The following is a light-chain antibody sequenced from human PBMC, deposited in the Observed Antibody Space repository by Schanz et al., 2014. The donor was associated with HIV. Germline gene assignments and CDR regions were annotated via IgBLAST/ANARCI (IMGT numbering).Light chain of an antibody. V-gene: IGKV3-20*01. CDR2: GAS. Sequence: EIVMTQSPGTLSVSPGERATLSCRASQTVSNNLAWYQQKPGQAPRLLIYGASTRVTGIPARFSGSGSGTDFTLTISRLEPEDFAVYYCQQYGSSPSITFGQGTRLEIK. CDR1: QTVSNN. CDR3: QQYGSSPSIT. J-gene: IGKJ5*01.